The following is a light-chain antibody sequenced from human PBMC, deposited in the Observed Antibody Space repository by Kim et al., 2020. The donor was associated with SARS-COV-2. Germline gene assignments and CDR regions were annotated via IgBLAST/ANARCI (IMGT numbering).Light chain of an antibody. CDR2: AAS. Sequence: SASVGDRVTITCRASQISSSYLNWYQQKPGKAPKLLIYAASSLQSGVPSRFSGSGSGTDFTLTISSLQPEDFATYYCQQSYSTPRTFGQGTKLEI. CDR3: QQSYSTPRT. CDR1: QISSSY. J-gene: IGKJ2*01. V-gene: IGKV1-39*01.